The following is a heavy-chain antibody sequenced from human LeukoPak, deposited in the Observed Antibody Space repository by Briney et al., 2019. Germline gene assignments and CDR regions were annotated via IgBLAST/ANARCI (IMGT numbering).Heavy chain of an antibody. Sequence: GGSLRLSCAASGFTFSSYAMSWVRQAPGKGLVWVSGIKTDGSSTRYADSVKGRFTISRDNAKNTLYLQMNSLRAEDTAVYYCVRDRSGWAGDYWGQGTLVTVSS. CDR1: GFTFSSYA. D-gene: IGHD6-19*01. CDR2: IKTDGSST. CDR3: VRDRSGWAGDY. J-gene: IGHJ4*02. V-gene: IGHV3-74*01.